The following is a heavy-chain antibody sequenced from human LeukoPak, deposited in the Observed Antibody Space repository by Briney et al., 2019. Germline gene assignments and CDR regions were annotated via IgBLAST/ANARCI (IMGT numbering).Heavy chain of an antibody. Sequence: GASVKVSCKASGGTFSSYAISWVRQAPGQGLEWMGIINPSGGSTSYAQKFQGRVTMTRDTSTSTVYMELSSLRSEDTAVYYCARAVTMVRGVRRYGMDVWGQGTTVTVSS. D-gene: IGHD3-10*01. CDR1: GGTFSSYA. CDR3: ARAVTMVRGVRRYGMDV. J-gene: IGHJ6*02. CDR2: INPSGGST. V-gene: IGHV1-46*01.